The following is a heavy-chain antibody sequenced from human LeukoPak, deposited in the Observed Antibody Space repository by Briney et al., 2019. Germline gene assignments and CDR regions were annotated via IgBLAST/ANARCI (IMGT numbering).Heavy chain of an antibody. CDR1: GGSLRNFY. Sequence: SESRSLTCTVSGGSLRNFYWSWIRQTPGKGLELIGYVYNSGTNYTPSLKSRVTISMDTSKNQFSLDLNSVTAADTAVYYCARDYGGKFDCWGQGTLVTVSS. V-gene: IGHV4-59*01. J-gene: IGHJ4*02. CDR2: VYNSGT. D-gene: IGHD4-23*01. CDR3: ARDYGGKFDC.